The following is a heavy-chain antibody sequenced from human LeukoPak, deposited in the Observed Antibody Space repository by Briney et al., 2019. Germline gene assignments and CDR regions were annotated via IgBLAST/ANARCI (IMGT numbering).Heavy chain of an antibody. Sequence: PSETLSLTCTVSGYSISSGYYWGWIRQPPGKGLEWIGSIYHSGSTYYNPSLKSRVTISVDTSKNQFSLKLSSVTAADTAVYYCARGRGEFRPPTLDYWGQGTLVTVSS. D-gene: IGHD3-10*01. V-gene: IGHV4-38-2*02. CDR2: IYHSGST. J-gene: IGHJ4*02. CDR3: ARGRGEFRPPTLDY. CDR1: GYSISSGYY.